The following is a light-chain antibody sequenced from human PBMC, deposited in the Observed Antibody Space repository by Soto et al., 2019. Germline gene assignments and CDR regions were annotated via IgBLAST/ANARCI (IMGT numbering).Light chain of an antibody. CDR3: ASWDGSLSGRV. J-gene: IGLJ3*02. CDR1: SSNIGSNY. CDR2: GNN. V-gene: IGLV1-47*01. Sequence: QSVLTQSPSASGTPGQRVTISCSGSSSNIGSNYVYWYRQLPGTAPKLLVYGNNQRPSGVPDRFSGSKSGTSGSLAISGLRSEDEADYYCASWDGSLSGRVFGGGTKLTVL.